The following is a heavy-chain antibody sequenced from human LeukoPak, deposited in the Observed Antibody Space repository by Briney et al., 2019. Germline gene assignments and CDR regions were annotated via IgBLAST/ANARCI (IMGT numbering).Heavy chain of an antibody. D-gene: IGHD3-22*01. CDR1: GFTFSRYG. V-gene: IGHV3-33*01. Sequence: GGSLRLSCAASGFTFSRYGMHWVRQAPGKGLEWVAVIWYDGSNKYYAESVKGRFTISRDNSKNTLHLQMNSLRAEDTAVYYCARDPPMYYYDEPGSRDAFDIWGQGTMVTVSS. CDR3: ARDPPMYYYDEPGSRDAFDI. J-gene: IGHJ3*02. CDR2: IWYDGSNK.